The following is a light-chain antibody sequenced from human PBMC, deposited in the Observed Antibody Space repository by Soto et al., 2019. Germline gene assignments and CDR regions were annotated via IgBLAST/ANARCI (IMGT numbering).Light chain of an antibody. CDR3: QHYNYWPYT. CDR1: QSLLHSNGYNY. Sequence: DIVMTQSPLSLPVTPGEPASISCRSSQSLLHSNGYNYLDWYLQKPGQSPQLLTYDASTRATGVPARFSGSGSGTDFTLTISSLQSEDFAVYYCQHYNYWPYTFGQGTKVDIK. J-gene: IGKJ2*01. V-gene: IGKV2-28*01. CDR2: DAS.